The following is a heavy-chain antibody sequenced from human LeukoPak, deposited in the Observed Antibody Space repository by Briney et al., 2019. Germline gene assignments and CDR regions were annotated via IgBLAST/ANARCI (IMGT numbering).Heavy chain of an antibody. J-gene: IGHJ4*02. Sequence: GGSLRLSCAASGFTFSSHSMNWVRQAPGKGLEWVSSISSSSSYIYYADSVKGRFTISRDNAKNSLYLQMNSLRAEDTAVYYCARALGWLPENYWGQGTLVTVSS. CDR3: ARALGWLPENY. V-gene: IGHV3-21*01. CDR1: GFTFSSHS. CDR2: ISSSSSYI. D-gene: IGHD5-24*01.